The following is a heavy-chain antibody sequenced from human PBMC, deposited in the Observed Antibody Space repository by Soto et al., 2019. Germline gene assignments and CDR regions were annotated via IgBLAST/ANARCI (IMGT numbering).Heavy chain of an antibody. Sequence: GGSLRLSCAASGFTFSSYAMHWVRQAPGKGLEWVAVISYDGSNKYYADSVKGRFTISRDNSKNTLYLQMNSLRAEDTAVYYCARSGGDYYYGMDVWGQGTTVTVSS. V-gene: IGHV3-30-3*01. CDR3: ARSGGDYYYGMDV. D-gene: IGHD3-10*01. J-gene: IGHJ6*02. CDR1: GFTFSSYA. CDR2: ISYDGSNK.